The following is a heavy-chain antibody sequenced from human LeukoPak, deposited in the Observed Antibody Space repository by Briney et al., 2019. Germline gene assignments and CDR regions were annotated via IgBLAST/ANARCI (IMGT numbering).Heavy chain of an antibody. CDR1: GFTFSSYS. J-gene: IGHJ4*02. Sequence: PGGSLRLSCAASGFTFSSYSMNWVRQAPGKGLEWVSSISSSSSYIYYADSVKGRFTISRDNAKKSLYLQMNSLRAEDTAVYYCAMRDDSSGYYPYYFDYWGQGTLVTVSS. CDR2: ISSSSSYI. D-gene: IGHD3-22*01. V-gene: IGHV3-21*01. CDR3: AMRDDSSGYYPYYFDY.